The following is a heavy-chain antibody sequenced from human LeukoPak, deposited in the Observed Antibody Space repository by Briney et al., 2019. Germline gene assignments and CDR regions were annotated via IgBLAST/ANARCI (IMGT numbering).Heavy chain of an antibody. CDR3: ARVRFGSGSSVYFDL. CDR2: MNQDGSDK. CDR1: GFIFSDHW. V-gene: IGHV3-7*01. J-gene: IGHJ4*02. D-gene: IGHD3-10*01. Sequence: GGSLRLSCAASGFIFSDHWMTWVRQAPGKGLEWVANMNQDGSDKYYLDSVKGRFTISRDNAKNSLYLQLNSLRAEDTAVYYCARVRFGSGSSVYFDLWGQGTLVTVSS.